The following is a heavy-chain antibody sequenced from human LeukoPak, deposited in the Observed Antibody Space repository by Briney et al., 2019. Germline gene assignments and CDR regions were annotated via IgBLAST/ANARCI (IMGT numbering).Heavy chain of an antibody. CDR1: GGSISSSSYY. Sequence: SETLSLTCTVSGGSISSSSYYWGWIRQPPGKGLEWIGSIYYSGSTYYNPSLKSRVTISVDTSKNQFSLKLSSVTAADTAVYYCARVYYYDSSGMDIWGQGTMVTVSS. V-gene: IGHV4-39*07. D-gene: IGHD3-22*01. CDR3: ARVYYYDSSGMDI. CDR2: IYYSGST. J-gene: IGHJ3*02.